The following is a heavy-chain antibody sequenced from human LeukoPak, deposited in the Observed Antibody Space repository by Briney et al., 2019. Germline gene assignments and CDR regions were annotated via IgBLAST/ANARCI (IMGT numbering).Heavy chain of an antibody. D-gene: IGHD2-15*01. Sequence: GGSLRLSCAASGFTFSSYSMNWVRQAPGKGLEWVSSISSSSSYIYYADSVKGRFTISRDNAKNSLYLQMNSLRAEDTAVCYCARDHCSGGSCYSLGAFDIWGQGTMVTVSS. J-gene: IGHJ3*02. CDR2: ISSSSSYI. CDR1: GFTFSSYS. CDR3: ARDHCSGGSCYSLGAFDI. V-gene: IGHV3-21*01.